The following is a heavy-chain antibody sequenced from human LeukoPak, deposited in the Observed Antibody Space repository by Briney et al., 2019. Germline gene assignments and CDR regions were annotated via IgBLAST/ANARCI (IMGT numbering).Heavy chain of an antibody. CDR2: TSRSSGAI. CDR1: GFTFSAYS. V-gene: IGHV3-48*04. CDR3: VRDHLYGFDY. D-gene: IGHD4-17*01. J-gene: IGHJ4*02. Sequence: SGGSLRLSCAASGFTFSAYSMNWVRQAPGKGLEWISYTSRSSGAIFYADSVKGRFTISGDNAKSSLYLQMNGLSAEDTAVYYCVRDHLYGFDYWGQGTLVTVSS.